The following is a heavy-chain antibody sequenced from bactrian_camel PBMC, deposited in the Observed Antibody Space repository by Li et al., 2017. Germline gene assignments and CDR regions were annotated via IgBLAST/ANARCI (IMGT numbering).Heavy chain of an antibody. CDR3: AAGPSTVAWKQRPNYRY. CDR1: GFSFSSYW. D-gene: IGHD1*01. Sequence: HVQLVESGGGLVQPGGSLRLSCAASGFSFSSYWMYWVRQAPGKEREAVAAIYGGDNRTYYADSVRGRFTISQDNAKNTLYLQMNSLKPEDSAMYYCAAGPSTVAWKQRPNYRYWGQGTQVTVS. V-gene: IGHV3S1*01. J-gene: IGHJ4*01. CDR2: IYGGDNRT.